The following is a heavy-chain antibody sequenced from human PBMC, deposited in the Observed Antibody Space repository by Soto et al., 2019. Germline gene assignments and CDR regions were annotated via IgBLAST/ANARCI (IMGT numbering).Heavy chain of an antibody. J-gene: IGHJ5*02. Sequence: SVKVSCKASGGTFSSYAISWVRQAPGQGLEWMGGIIPIFGTANYAQKFQGRVTITADESTSTAYMELSSLRSEDTAVYYCARDSTDCSGGSCYGGSWFDPWGQGTLVTVSS. V-gene: IGHV1-69*13. CDR2: IIPIFGTA. D-gene: IGHD2-15*01. CDR1: GGTFSSYA. CDR3: ARDSTDCSGGSCYGGSWFDP.